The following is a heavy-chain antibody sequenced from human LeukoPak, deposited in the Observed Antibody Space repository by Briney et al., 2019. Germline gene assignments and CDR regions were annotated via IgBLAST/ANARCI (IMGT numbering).Heavy chain of an antibody. J-gene: IGHJ4*02. Sequence: SVKVSCKASGGTFSSYAIIWVRQAPGQGLEWMGRIIPILGIANYAQKFQGRVTITADKSTSTAYMELSSLRSEDTAVYYCAREMVRGVTPGEYYFDYWGQGTLVTVSS. CDR2: IIPILGIA. V-gene: IGHV1-69*04. D-gene: IGHD3-10*01. CDR1: GGTFSSYA. CDR3: AREMVRGVTPGEYYFDY.